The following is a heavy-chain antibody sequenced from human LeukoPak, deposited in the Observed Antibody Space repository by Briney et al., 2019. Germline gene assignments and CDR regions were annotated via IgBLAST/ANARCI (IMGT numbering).Heavy chain of an antibody. D-gene: IGHD6-13*01. J-gene: IGHJ6*02. CDR2: TYYRSKWYN. CDR3: ARGPRYSSSWYRYYYYGMDV. CDR1: GDSVSSNSAA. V-gene: IGHV6-1*01. Sequence: SQTLSLTCAISGDSVSSNSAAWNWIRQSPSRGLEWLGRTYYRSKWYNDYAVSVKSRITINPDTSKNQFSLQLNSVTPEDTAVYYCARGPRYSSSWYRYYYYGMDVWGQGTTVTVSS.